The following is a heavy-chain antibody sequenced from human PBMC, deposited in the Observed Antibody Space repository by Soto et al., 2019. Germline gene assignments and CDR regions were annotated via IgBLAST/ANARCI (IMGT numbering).Heavy chain of an antibody. J-gene: IGHJ6*02. Sequence: WGSLRLSCAAAGVTFSSYAMSWVRQAPGKGLEWVSAISGSGGSTYYADSVKGRFTISRDNSKNTLYLQMNSLRAEDTAVYYCAKRGAAAGPYYYYGMDVWGQGTTVTVSS. CDR1: GVTFSSYA. CDR3: AKRGAAAGPYYYYGMDV. D-gene: IGHD6-13*01. CDR2: ISGSGGST. V-gene: IGHV3-23*01.